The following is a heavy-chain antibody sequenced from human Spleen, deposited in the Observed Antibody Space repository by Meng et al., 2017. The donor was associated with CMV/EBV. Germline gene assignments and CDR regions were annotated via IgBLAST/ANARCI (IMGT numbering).Heavy chain of an antibody. CDR2: ISRSSDLK. CDR3: ARGPPDQHLYLDF. J-gene: IGHJ4*02. CDR1: GFSFSTYE. Sequence: GESLKISCGASGFSFSTYEMHWVRQAPGKGLEWIAYISRSSDLKNYAASVKGRFTVSRDNARNAVYLQMHGLRDEDSAVYFCARGPPDQHLYLDFWGQGTLVTVSS. D-gene: IGHD2-2*02. V-gene: IGHV3-48*03.